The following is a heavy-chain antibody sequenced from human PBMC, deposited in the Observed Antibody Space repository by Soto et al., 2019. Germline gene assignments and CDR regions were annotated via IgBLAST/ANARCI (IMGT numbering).Heavy chain of an antibody. J-gene: IGHJ6*03. D-gene: IGHD2-2*01. V-gene: IGHV3-66*01. Sequence: PGGSLRLSCAASGFTVSSNYMSWVRQAPGKGLEWVSVIYSGGSTYYADSVKGRFTISRDNSKNTLYLQMNSLRAEDTAVYYCARGTITYYYYYMDVWGKGTTVTVSS. CDR1: GFTVSSNY. CDR2: IYSGGST. CDR3: ARGTITYYYYYMDV.